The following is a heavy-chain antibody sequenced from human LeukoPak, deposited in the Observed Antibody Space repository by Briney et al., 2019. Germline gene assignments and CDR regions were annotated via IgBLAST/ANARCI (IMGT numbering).Heavy chain of an antibody. CDR3: ARSGAPTPDY. V-gene: IGHV3-74*01. Sequence: GGSLRLSCAASGFTFSSYWMHWVRQAPGKGLVWVSRIDSDGSSTIYADSVKGRFTVSRDNAKNTLNLQMNSLRAGDTALYYCARSGAPTPDYWGQGTLVIVSS. J-gene: IGHJ4*02. CDR1: GFTFSSYW. CDR2: IDSDGSST. D-gene: IGHD2-15*01.